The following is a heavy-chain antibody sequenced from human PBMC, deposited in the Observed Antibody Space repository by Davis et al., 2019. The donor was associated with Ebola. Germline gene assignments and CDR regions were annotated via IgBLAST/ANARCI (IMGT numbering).Heavy chain of an antibody. D-gene: IGHD2-21*01. V-gene: IGHV4-34*01. CDR1: GGSFSGYY. CDR2: INHSGST. J-gene: IGHJ3*02. CDR3: ARVNPSLLSDAFDI. Sequence: PGGSLRLSCDVYGGSFSGYYWSWIRQPPGKGLEWIGEINHSGSTNYNPSLESRVIISVDKSKNHFSLKLISVTAADTAVYYCARVNPSLLSDAFDIWGQGTMVTVSS.